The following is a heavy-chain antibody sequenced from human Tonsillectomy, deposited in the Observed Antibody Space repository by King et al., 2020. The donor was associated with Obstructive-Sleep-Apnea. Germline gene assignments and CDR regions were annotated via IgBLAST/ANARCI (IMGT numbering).Heavy chain of an antibody. CDR3: AKDPRRRITMIVVVISLDY. CDR1: GFTFSSYG. D-gene: IGHD3-22*01. CDR2: ISYDESNK. Sequence: VQLVESGGGVVQPGRSLRLSCAASGFTFSSYGMHWVRQAPGKGLEWVAVISYDESNKYYADSVKGRFTISRDNSKNTLYLQMNSLRAEDTAVYYCAKDPRRRITMIVVVISLDYWGHGTLVTVSS. J-gene: IGHJ4*01. V-gene: IGHV3-30*18.